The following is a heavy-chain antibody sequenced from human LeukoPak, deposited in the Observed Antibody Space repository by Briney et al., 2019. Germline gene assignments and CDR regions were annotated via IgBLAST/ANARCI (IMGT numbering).Heavy chain of an antibody. CDR2: IKSKTDGGTT. CDR3: TTGLLWFGELGY. Sequence: TGGSLRLSYAASGFIFTSYSMNWVRQAPGKGLEWVGRIKSKTDGGTTDYAAPVKGRFTISRDDSKNTLYLQMDSLKTEDTAIYYCTTGLLWFGELGYWGQGTLVTVSS. CDR1: GFIFTSYS. V-gene: IGHV3-15*01. J-gene: IGHJ4*02. D-gene: IGHD3-10*01.